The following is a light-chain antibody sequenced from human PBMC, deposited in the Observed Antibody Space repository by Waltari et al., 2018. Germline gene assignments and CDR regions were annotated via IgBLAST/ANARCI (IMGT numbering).Light chain of an antibody. CDR1: QSFTSRY. J-gene: IGKJ1*01. CDR3: QQYGSSPRT. CDR2: GSS. Sequence: EIVLTQSPGTLSLSPGERATLTCRASQSFTSRYLTWYQQKPGQAPRLLIYGSSSRATGIPDRFSGSGSGTGFTLTISRLEPEDFSVYYCQQYGSSPRTFGQGTKVEIK. V-gene: IGKV3-20*01.